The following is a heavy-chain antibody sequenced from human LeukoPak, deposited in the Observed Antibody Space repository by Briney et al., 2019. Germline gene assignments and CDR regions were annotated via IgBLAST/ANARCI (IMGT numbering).Heavy chain of an antibody. V-gene: IGHV1-2*02. CDR3: ARVRLAGNYYDYGMDV. D-gene: IGHD6-6*01. Sequence: ASVKVSCKASGYTFTGYYMHWVRQAPGQGLEWMGWINPNSGGTSYAQKFQGRVTMTRDTSISTAYMELSRLRSDDTAVYYCARVRLAGNYYDYGMDVWGQGSTVTVSS. CDR1: GYTFTGYY. J-gene: IGHJ6*02. CDR2: INPNSGGT.